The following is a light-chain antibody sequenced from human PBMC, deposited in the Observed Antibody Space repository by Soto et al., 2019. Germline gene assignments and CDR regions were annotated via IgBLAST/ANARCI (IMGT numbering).Light chain of an antibody. CDR2: QTS. J-gene: IGKJ4*01. CDR1: QYINTR. Sequence: EIVLTQSPATLSSFPGDRVTLSCRASQYINTRLAWYQHRPGQAPRLLIYQTSIRAAGIPARFSGSGSGTDFILIISGLEPEDSAVYYCQQRSNGLTFGGGTKVDIK. V-gene: IGKV3-11*01. CDR3: QQRSNGLT.